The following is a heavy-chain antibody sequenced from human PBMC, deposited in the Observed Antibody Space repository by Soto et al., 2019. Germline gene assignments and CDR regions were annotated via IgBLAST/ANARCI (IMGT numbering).Heavy chain of an antibody. J-gene: IGHJ3*02. Sequence: QVQLQQWGAGLLKPSETLSLTCAVYGGSFSGYYWSWIRQPPGKGLEWIGEINHSGSTNYNPSLKSRVTISVDTSKNQCSLKLSSVTAADTAVYYCARLGGDYSDAFDIWGQGTMVTVSS. V-gene: IGHV4-34*01. D-gene: IGHD4-17*01. CDR3: ARLGGDYSDAFDI. CDR1: GGSFSGYY. CDR2: INHSGST.